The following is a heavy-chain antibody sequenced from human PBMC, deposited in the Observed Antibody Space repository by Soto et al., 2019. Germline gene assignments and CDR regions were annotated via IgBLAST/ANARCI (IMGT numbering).Heavy chain of an antibody. V-gene: IGHV1-69*06. CDR2: IIPIFGTA. Sequence: SVKVSCKASGGTFSSYAISWVRQAPGQGLEWMGGIIPIFGTANYAQKFQGRVTITADKSTSTAYMELSSLRSEDTAVYYCAREVGYGDYVAWFDPWGQGTLVTVYS. D-gene: IGHD4-17*01. CDR1: GGTFSSYA. J-gene: IGHJ5*02. CDR3: AREVGYGDYVAWFDP.